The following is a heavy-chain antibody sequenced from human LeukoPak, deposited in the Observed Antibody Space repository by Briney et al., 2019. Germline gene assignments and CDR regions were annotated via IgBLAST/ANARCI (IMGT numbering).Heavy chain of an antibody. Sequence: SETLSLTCTVSGGSVSSGSYYWSWIRQPPGKGLEWIGYIYYNGSTNYNPSLKSRVTISVDTSKNQFSLKLSSVTAADTAVYYCARGVLWRAFDIWGQGTMVTVSS. CDR2: IYYNGST. CDR3: ARGVLWRAFDI. J-gene: IGHJ3*02. V-gene: IGHV4-61*01. CDR1: GGSVSSGSYY. D-gene: IGHD2-2*01.